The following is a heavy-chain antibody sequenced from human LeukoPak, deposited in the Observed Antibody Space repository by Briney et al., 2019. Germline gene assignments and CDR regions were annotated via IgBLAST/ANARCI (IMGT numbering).Heavy chain of an antibody. V-gene: IGHV3-74*03. CDR1: GFTFSSYW. CDR2: INTDGSET. Sequence: GGSLRLSCEASGFTFSSYWMHWVRQVPGKGLMWVSRINTDGSETTYADSVKGRFTISRDNAKNSLYLQMNSLRAEDTAVYYCARDSPSESSGWYGPFDYWGQGTLVTVSS. J-gene: IGHJ4*02. D-gene: IGHD6-19*01. CDR3: ARDSPSESSGWYGPFDY.